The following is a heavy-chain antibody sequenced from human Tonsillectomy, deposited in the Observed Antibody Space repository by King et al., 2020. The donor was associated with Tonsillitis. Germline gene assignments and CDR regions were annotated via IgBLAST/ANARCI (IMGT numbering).Heavy chain of an antibody. Sequence: VQLVQSGVEVKKPGESLKISCQASGYTFINYWIAWVRQMPGKGLEWMGIIYPADSDTTYSPAFKGQVTISADRSFSTAYMQWTSLKASDTAIYYCARRGVGEDFDYWGQGTLVTVSS. D-gene: IGHD3-10*01. CDR2: IYPADSDT. CDR3: ARRGVGEDFDY. CDR1: GYTFINYW. J-gene: IGHJ4*02. V-gene: IGHV5-51*01.